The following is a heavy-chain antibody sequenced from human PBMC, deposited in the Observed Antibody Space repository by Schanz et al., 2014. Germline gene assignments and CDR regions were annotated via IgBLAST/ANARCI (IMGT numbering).Heavy chain of an antibody. Sequence: EVDLVESGGGLVHPGRSLRLSCVYSDRIYGDYARHWARQAPGKGPEWVAGIYSHPGDVDYADSVKGRFTISRDHAKNSLFLQMNSLRAGDTAVYYCGKDLKPGGMDVWGQGTTVTVSS. CDR2: IYSHPGDV. J-gene: IGHJ6*02. CDR3: GKDLKPGGMDV. CDR1: DRIYGDYA. V-gene: IGHV3-9*01.